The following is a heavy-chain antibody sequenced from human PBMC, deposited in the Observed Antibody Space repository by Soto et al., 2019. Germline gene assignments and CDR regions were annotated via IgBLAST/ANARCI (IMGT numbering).Heavy chain of an antibody. V-gene: IGHV3-23*01. CDR3: AKEATVATTRGFFDY. D-gene: IGHD4-17*01. J-gene: IGHJ4*02. CDR1: GFTFNSYA. CDR2: ISDSGDTT. Sequence: GGSLRLSCAASGFTFNSYAMTWVRQAPGKGLEWVSVISDSGDTTFYADSVKGRFTISRDNSKNTLSLQMNSLRAEDTALYYCAKEATVATTRGFFDYWGQGTLVTVSS.